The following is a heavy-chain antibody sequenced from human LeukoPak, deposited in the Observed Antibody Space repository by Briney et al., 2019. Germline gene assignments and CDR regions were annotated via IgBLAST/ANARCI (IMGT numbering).Heavy chain of an antibody. Sequence: GGSLRLSCATSGFAFSSYGMHWVRQAPGKGLEWVAVISYDGSNKYYADSVKGRFTISRDNSKNTLYLQMNSLRAEDTAVYYCAKDSTKLRYFYWLPPLYGMDVWGQGTTVTVSS. D-gene: IGHD3-9*01. CDR1: GFAFSSYG. CDR2: ISYDGSNK. CDR3: AKDSTKLRYFYWLPPLYGMDV. J-gene: IGHJ6*02. V-gene: IGHV3-30*18.